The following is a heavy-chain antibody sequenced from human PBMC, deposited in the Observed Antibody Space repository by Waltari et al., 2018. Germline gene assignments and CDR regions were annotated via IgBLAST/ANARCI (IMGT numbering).Heavy chain of an antibody. V-gene: IGHV3-7*01. CDR2: INPDGSDK. CDR1: GFTFSTCW. D-gene: IGHD3-10*01. J-gene: IGHJ4*02. Sequence: EVQLMESGGDLVQPGGSLSLSCATSGFTFSTCWISWFRQVPGKGLEWVASINPDGSDKYHVDSVRGRFTISRDNARNSLYLQMNSLRVDDTAVYYCATLRGSVTTFDNWGQGTLVTVSS. CDR3: ATLRGSVTTFDN.